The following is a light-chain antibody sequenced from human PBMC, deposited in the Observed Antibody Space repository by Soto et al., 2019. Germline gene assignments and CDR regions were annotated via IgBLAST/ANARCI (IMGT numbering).Light chain of an antibody. CDR3: QQYNNWPPLT. V-gene: IGKV3-15*01. CDR2: AAS. J-gene: IGKJ4*01. CDR1: QSVSSN. Sequence: IVMTQSAATLSVYPGERATLSCRASQSVSSNLAWYQQKPGQAPRLLIYAASTRATGIPARFSGSGSGTEFTLTISSLQSEDFAVYYCQQYNNWPPLTFGGGTKVEIK.